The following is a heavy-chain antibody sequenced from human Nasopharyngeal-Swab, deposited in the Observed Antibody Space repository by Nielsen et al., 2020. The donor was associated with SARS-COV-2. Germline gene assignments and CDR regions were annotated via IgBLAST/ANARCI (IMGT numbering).Heavy chain of an antibody. CDR2: INHSGST. CDR1: GGSFSGYY. V-gene: IGHV4-34*01. Sequence: LETLSLTCAVYGGSFSGYYWSWIRQPPGKGLEWIGEINHSGSTNYNPSLKSRVTISVDTSKNQFSLKLSSVTAADTAVYYCARWRTVTTIFYYGMDVWGQGTTVTVSS. CDR3: ARWRTVTTIFYYGMDV. J-gene: IGHJ6*02. D-gene: IGHD4-11*01.